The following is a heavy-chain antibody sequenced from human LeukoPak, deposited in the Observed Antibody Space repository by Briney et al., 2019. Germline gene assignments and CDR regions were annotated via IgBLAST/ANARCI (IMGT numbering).Heavy chain of an antibody. CDR1: GGSVSTSSYR. J-gene: IGHJ4*02. CDR3: ARGSDGFRVDY. Sequence: SETLSLTCAVSGGSVSTSSYRWGWIRQAPAKGLEWIGSIYYTGNTYYNPSLESRVTISVDTSKDQFSLELNSVTAADTAVYYCARGSDGFRVDYWGQGTLVTVSS. D-gene: IGHD2-21*01. V-gene: IGHV4-39*01. CDR2: IYYTGNT.